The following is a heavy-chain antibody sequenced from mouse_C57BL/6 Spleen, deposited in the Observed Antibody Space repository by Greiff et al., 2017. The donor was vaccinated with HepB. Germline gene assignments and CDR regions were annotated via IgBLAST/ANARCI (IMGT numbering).Heavy chain of an antibody. J-gene: IGHJ3*01. CDR1: GYTFTGYW. Sequence: VQLVESGAELMKPGASVKLSCKATGYTFTGYWIEWVKQRPGHGLEWIGEILPGSGSTNYNEKFKGKATFTADTSSNTAYMQLSSLTTEDSAIYYCATLGGYDYDGAPWFAYWGQGTLVTVSA. CDR2: ILPGSGST. CDR3: ATLGGYDYDGAPWFAY. D-gene: IGHD2-4*01. V-gene: IGHV1-9*01.